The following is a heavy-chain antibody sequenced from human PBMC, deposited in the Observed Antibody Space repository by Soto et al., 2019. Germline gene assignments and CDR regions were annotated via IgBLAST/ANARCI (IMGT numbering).Heavy chain of an antibody. J-gene: IGHJ5*01. Sequence: RLSNAASEFTIRSYAVRCILKKTGKGLEWVSAISGSGGSTYYADSVKGRFTISRDNSKNTLYLQMNSLRAEDTAVYYCAQLSFPPELRYFDWSVQFDSWGQGTLVTVSS. CDR2: ISGSGGST. D-gene: IGHD3-9*01. CDR3: AQLSFPPELRYFDWSVQFDS. V-gene: IGHV3-23*01. CDR1: EFTIRSYA.